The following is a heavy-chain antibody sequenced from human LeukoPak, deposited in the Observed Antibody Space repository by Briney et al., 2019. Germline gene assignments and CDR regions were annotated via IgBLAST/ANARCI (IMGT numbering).Heavy chain of an antibody. CDR3: AEVDFQH. CDR2: ISYDGSNK. CDR1: RFRFSNSG. Sequence: GRSLRLSCVGSRFRFSNSGMHWVRQAPGKGLEWVAVISYDGSNKYYADSVKGRFTISRDNSKNMLYLQMNSLRAEDTAVYYCAEVDFQHWGQGTLVTVSS. J-gene: IGHJ1*01. V-gene: IGHV3-30*18.